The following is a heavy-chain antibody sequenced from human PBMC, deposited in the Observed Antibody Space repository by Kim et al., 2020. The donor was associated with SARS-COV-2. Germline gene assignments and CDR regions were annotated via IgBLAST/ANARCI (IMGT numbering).Heavy chain of an antibody. Sequence: VSVKSRITITPDTSKNQFSLQLNSVTPEDTAVYYCARLWGRPYYYYGMDVWGQGTTVTVSS. D-gene: IGHD7-27*01. V-gene: IGHV6-1*01. J-gene: IGHJ6*02. CDR3: ARLWGRPYYYYGMDV.